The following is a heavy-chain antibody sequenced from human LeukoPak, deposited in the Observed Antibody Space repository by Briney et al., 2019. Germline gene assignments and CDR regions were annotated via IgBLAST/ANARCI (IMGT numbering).Heavy chain of an antibody. Sequence: SETLSLTCTVSGGSISNCYWSWIRQPAGKGLEWIGRIYTRGTSYNPSLKGRVTMSVDTSKNQFSLKLSSVTAADTAVYYCARGDSGYDFGYWGQGTLVTVSS. CDR2: IYTRGT. J-gene: IGHJ4*02. CDR1: GGSISNCY. D-gene: IGHD5-12*01. V-gene: IGHV4-4*07. CDR3: ARGDSGYDFGY.